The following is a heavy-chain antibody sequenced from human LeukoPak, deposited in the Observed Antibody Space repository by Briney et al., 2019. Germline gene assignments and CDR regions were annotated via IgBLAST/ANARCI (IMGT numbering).Heavy chain of an antibody. Sequence: GGSLRLSWAASGFTFSDSYMTWVRQAPGKGVEWVAYISGSGHDINYSDSVKGRCTISRDNAKNSLYLQMTSLRVEDTAVYHCTRDPRHFDSCGQGTLVTVSS. CDR2: ISGSGHDI. J-gene: IGHJ5*01. CDR1: GFTFSDSY. CDR3: TRDPRHFDS. D-gene: IGHD6-6*01. V-gene: IGHV3-11*04.